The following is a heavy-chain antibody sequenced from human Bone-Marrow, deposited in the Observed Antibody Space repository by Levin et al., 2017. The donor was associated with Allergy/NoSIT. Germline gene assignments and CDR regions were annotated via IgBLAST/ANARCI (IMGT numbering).Heavy chain of an antibody. J-gene: IGHJ4*02. CDR3: ARGLRGMATITGVHS. CDR2: ISSSSRHI. CDR1: GFTFLSYT. D-gene: IGHD5-24*01. Sequence: RGSLRLSCAASGFTFLSYTMAWVRQAPGKGLEWVSSISSSSRHIYYADSLKGRFTISRDNAKNSLYLQMSSLRVEDTAVYYCARGLRGMATITGVHSWGQGTLVTVSS. V-gene: IGHV3-21*01.